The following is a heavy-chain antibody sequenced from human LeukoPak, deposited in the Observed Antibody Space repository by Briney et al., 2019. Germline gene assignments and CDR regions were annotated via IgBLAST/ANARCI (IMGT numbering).Heavy chain of an antibody. CDR3: AKHEPGGVIVPFDF. D-gene: IGHD3-16*02. J-gene: IGHJ4*02. V-gene: IGHV3-23*01. CDR2: ISGSGGST. Sequence: GGSLRLSCAASGFTFSSYAMSWVRQAPGKGLEWVSGISGSGGSTYHADSVKGRFTISRDNSKDTLFLQMNSLRAEDTAVYYCAKHEPGGVIVPFDFWGQGTLITVSS. CDR1: GFTFSSYA.